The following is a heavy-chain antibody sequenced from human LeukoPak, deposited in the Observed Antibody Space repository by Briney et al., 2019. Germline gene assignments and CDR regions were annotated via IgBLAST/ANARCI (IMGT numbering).Heavy chain of an antibody. D-gene: IGHD3-9*01. CDR2: IYYSGST. V-gene: IGHV4-59*01. CDR1: GGSISSYY. Sequence: SETLSHTCTVSGGSISSYYWSWIRQPPGKGLEWIGYIYYSGSTNYNPLFESRATISVDTSKNQFSLKLTSVTAADTAVYFCARGEDFERYYLAYWGQGTLVTVSS. CDR3: ARGEDFERYYLAY. J-gene: IGHJ4*02.